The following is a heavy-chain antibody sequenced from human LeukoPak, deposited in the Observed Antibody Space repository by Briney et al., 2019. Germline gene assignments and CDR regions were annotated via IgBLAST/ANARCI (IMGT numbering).Heavy chain of an antibody. CDR2: ISGTGDSP. CDR3: AKDIGWFDP. V-gene: IGHV3-23*01. J-gene: IGHJ5*02. CDR1: GFTFRSYA. Sequence: GGSLTLSCAASGFTFRSYAMNWVRQAPGKGLEWFSAISGTGDSPHYADSVKGRFTISRDNSKNTLYLHMNSLRAEDTAFYYCAKDIGWFDPWGQGTLVTVSS.